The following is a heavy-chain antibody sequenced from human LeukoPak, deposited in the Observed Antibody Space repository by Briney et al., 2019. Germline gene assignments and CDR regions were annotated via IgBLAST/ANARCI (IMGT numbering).Heavy chain of an antibody. CDR1: GFTFSNYW. CDR2: IKQDGSEK. CDR3: ARELQWLVRGAFDI. V-gene: IGHV3-7*03. D-gene: IGHD6-19*01. Sequence: GGSLRLSCAASGFTFSNYWMSWVRQAPGKGLEWVANIKQDGSEKYYVDSVKGRFTISRDNAKNSLYLQMNSLRAEDTAVYYCARELQWLVRGAFDIWGQGTMVTVSS. J-gene: IGHJ3*02.